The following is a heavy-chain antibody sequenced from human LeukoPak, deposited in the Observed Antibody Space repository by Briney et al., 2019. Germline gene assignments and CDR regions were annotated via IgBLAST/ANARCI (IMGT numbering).Heavy chain of an antibody. CDR1: GFTFSSYS. CDR3: ARDPPYYTYGYHYYMDV. CDR2: ISSSSSTI. J-gene: IGHJ6*03. D-gene: IGHD5-18*01. Sequence: PAGSLRLSCAGSGFTFSSYSMNWVRQAPGKGLEWVSYISSSSSTIYYAASVKGRFTISRDNAKNSLYLQMNSLRAEDTAVYYCARDPPYYTYGYHYYMDVWGKGTTVTVSS. V-gene: IGHV3-48*01.